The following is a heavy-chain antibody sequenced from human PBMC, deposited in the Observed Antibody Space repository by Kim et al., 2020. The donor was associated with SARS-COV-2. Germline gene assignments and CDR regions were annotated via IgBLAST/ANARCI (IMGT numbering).Heavy chain of an antibody. Sequence: GGSLRLSCAASGFTFSSYSMNWVRQAPGKGLEWVSSISSSSSYIYYADSVKGRFTISRDNAKNSLYLQMNSLRAEDTAVYYCARCQQGRTPKGNYYDTGRASYGMDVWGQGTTVTVSS. CDR3: ARCQQGRTPKGNYYDTGRASYGMDV. J-gene: IGHJ6*02. V-gene: IGHV3-21*01. CDR2: ISSSSSYI. D-gene: IGHD3-10*01. CDR1: GFTFSSYS.